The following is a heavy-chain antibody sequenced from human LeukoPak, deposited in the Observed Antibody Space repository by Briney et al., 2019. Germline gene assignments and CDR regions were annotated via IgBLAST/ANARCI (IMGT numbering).Heavy chain of an antibody. CDR2: INPSGGST. Sequence: ASVEVSCKASGYTFTSYYMHWVRQAPGQGLEWMGIINPSGGSTSYAQKFQGRVTMTRDTSTSTVYMELSSLRSEDTAVYYCARALHLLGYCSGGSCYSGVDQVDYWGQGTLVTVSS. D-gene: IGHD2-15*01. CDR1: GYTFTSYY. J-gene: IGHJ4*02. CDR3: ARALHLLGYCSGGSCYSGVDQVDY. V-gene: IGHV1-46*01.